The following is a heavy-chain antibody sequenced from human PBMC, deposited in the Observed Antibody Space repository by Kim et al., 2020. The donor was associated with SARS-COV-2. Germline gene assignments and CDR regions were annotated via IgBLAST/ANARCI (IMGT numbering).Heavy chain of an antibody. CDR3: AKDSGNDHGDQLDY. V-gene: IGHV3-23*01. J-gene: IGHJ4*02. Sequence: GGSLRLSCAASGFTFSRYAMSWVRQAPGKGLEWVSAISGSGGSTYYAGSVKGRFTISRDNYKNTMYLQMNSLRAEDTAVYYCAKDSGNDHGDQLDYWGQGTLVTVSS. D-gene: IGHD4-17*01. CDR1: GFTFSRYA. CDR2: ISGSGGST.